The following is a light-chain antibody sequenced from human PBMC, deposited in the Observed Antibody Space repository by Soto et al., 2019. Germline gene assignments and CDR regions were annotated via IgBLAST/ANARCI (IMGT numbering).Light chain of an antibody. V-gene: IGKV3-15*01. CDR1: QSVSSN. J-gene: IGKJ4*01. CDR2: GAS. Sequence: EIVMTQSPATLSVSPGERATLSRRASQSVSSNLAWYQQKPGQAPSLLIYGASTRATGTPARFSGSGSGTEFTLTISSLQSEDFAVYYCQQYIRWPLTFGGGTKVEIK. CDR3: QQYIRWPLT.